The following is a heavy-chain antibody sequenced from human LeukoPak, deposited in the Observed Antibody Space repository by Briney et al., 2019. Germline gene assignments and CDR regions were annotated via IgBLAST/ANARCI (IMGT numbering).Heavy chain of an antibody. J-gene: IGHJ4*02. CDR2: IKQDGSEK. CDR3: ARGGPRMIVVVGNRGGDALFDY. CDR1: GFTFSSYW. V-gene: IGHV3-7*01. D-gene: IGHD3-22*01. Sequence: RAGGSLRLSCAASGFTFSSYWMSWVRQAPGKGLEWVANIKQDGSEKYYVDSVKGRFTISRDNAKNSLYLQMNSLRAEDTAVYYCARGGPRMIVVVGNRGGDALFDYWGQGTLVTVSS.